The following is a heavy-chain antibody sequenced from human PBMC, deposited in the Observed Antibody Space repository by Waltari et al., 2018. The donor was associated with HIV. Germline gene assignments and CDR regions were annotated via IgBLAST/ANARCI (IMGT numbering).Heavy chain of an antibody. D-gene: IGHD3-3*01. CDR2: FVPIVQRV. CDR3: LLGSHYYESAAYYEH. CDR1: GGTFGAFQ. Sequence: QVQLVQSGSELKKPGSSMKVSCTASGGTFGAFQINWVRQAPGQGLEWLGIFVPIVQRVFSSEKFRARLTLTADKLTTTAVMELAALTSQDTAVYYCLLGSHYYESAAYYEHWGPGTLVTVSS. J-gene: IGHJ4*01. V-gene: IGHV1-69*02.